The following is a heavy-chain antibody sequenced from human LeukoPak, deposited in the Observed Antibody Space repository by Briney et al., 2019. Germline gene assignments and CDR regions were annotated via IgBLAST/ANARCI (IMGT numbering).Heavy chain of an antibody. CDR3: ARTAGGTGDLDY. CDR1: GDTFTDYY. J-gene: IGHJ4*02. CDR2: INHNSGGK. V-gene: IGHV1-2*02. D-gene: IGHD7-27*01. Sequence: GSVKVSCKASGDTFTDYYMNWGGQEPGQGVEGMGGINHNSGGKNYEQTFQGRVTMTRDTKTSTAYMELSRLRSDDTAVYYCARTAGGTGDLDYWGQGTLVTVSS.